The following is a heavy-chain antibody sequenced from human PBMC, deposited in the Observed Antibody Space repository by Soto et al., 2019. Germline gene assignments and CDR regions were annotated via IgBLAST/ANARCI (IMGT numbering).Heavy chain of an antibody. V-gene: IGHV4-30-4*01. CDR2: IYYSGST. D-gene: IGHD3-10*01. Sequence: SETLSLTCTVSGGSISSGDYYWSWVRQPPGKGLEWIGYIYYSGSTYYNPSLKSRVTISVDTSKNQFSLKLSSVTAADTAVYYCARAQGSGFLVSWGQGTLVTVSS. CDR3: ARAQGSGFLVS. J-gene: IGHJ4*02. CDR1: GGSISSGDYY.